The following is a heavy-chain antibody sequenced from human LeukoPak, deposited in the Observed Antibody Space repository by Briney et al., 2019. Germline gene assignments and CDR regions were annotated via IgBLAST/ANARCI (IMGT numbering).Heavy chain of an antibody. CDR2: ISSSGSTI. V-gene: IGHV3-48*03. Sequence: LGGSLRLSCAASGFTFGSYEMNWVRQAPGKGLEWVSYISSSGSTIYYADSVKGRFTISRDNAKNSLYLQMNSLRAEDTAVYYCARVRKYSSSWYLDYWGQGTLVTVSS. D-gene: IGHD6-13*01. J-gene: IGHJ4*02. CDR3: ARVRKYSSSWYLDY. CDR1: GFTFGSYE.